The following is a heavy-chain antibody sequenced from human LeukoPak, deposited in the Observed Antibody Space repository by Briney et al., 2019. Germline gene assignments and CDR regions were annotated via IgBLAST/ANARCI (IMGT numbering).Heavy chain of an antibody. D-gene: IGHD3-9*01. CDR3: TRVGXIDEGIDY. J-gene: IGHJ4*02. Sequence: GGSLRLSCVASGFPFSSYWMTWVRQAPGKGLEWVANIKQDGSKKSYVDSVKGRFTISRDNAKNSLYLQMNSLRAEDTAIYYCTRVGXIDEGIDYWGQGTLVTVSS. V-gene: IGHV3-7*04. CDR2: IKQDGSKK. CDR1: GFPFSSYW.